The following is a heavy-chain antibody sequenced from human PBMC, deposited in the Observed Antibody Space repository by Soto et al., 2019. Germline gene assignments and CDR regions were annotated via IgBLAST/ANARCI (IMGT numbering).Heavy chain of an antibody. V-gene: IGHV4-31*03. CDR3: ARLAADGYSYYYGMGV. CDR2: IYYSGST. J-gene: IGHJ6*02. D-gene: IGHD2-15*01. Sequence: SETLSLTCTVSGGSISSGDYYWTWIRQHPGKGLEWIGYIYYSGSTYYNPSLKSRVTISVDTSKNQFSLKLSSVTAADTAVYYCARLAADGYSYYYGMGVWGRGTTVTVSS. CDR1: GGSISSGDYY.